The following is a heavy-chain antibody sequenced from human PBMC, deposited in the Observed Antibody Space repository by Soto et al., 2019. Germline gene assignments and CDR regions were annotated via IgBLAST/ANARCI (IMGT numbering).Heavy chain of an antibody. Sequence: QSQTLSLTCAISGDSVSSNSAAWNWIRQSPSRGLEWLGRTYYRSKWYNDYAVSVKSRITINPDTSKNQFSLQLNSVTPEDTAVYYCARVKRYCSGGSCYDSAFDIWGQGTMVTVSS. CDR1: GDSVSSNSAA. CDR3: ARVKRYCSGGSCYDSAFDI. CDR2: TYYRSKWYN. J-gene: IGHJ3*02. V-gene: IGHV6-1*01. D-gene: IGHD2-15*01.